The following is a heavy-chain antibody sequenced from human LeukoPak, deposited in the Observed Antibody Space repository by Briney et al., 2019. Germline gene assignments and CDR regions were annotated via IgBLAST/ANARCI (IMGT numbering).Heavy chain of an antibody. D-gene: IGHD6-13*01. Sequence: GGSLRLSCAASGFTFSSHAMSWVRQAPGKGLEWVSSISGSGDNRNYADSVKGRFTISRDNSKNTLYLQMNSLRAEDTAVYYCAASGLVRAPPDYWGQGTLVTVSS. V-gene: IGHV3-23*01. CDR3: AASGLVRAPPDY. CDR2: ISGSGDNR. CDR1: GFTFSSHA. J-gene: IGHJ4*02.